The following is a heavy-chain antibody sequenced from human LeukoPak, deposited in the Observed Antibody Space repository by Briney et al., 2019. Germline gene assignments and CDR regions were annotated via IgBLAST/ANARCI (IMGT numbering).Heavy chain of an antibody. D-gene: IGHD3-10*01. CDR3: ARDWGLWFGENWFDP. Sequence: GGSLRLSCAASGFTFSAYNMNWVRRTPGKGLEWVSSITTSSSYMFYADSVKGRFTISRDNANNSLYLQMNRLRVEDTAVYYCARDWGLWFGENWFDPWGQGTLVTVSS. CDR2: ITTSSSYM. V-gene: IGHV3-21*01. J-gene: IGHJ5*02. CDR1: GFTFSAYN.